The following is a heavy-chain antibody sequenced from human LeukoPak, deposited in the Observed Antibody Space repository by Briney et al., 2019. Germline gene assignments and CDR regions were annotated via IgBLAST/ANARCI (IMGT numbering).Heavy chain of an antibody. CDR2: IYSGGST. J-gene: IGHJ4*02. Sequence: GGSLRLSCAASGFTVSSNYMSWVRQAPGKGLEWVSVIYSGGSTYYADSVKGRFTISRDNSKNTLYLQVNSLRAGDTAVYYCARDRLPRGYDYWGQGTLVTVSS. CDR1: GFTVSSNY. CDR3: ARDRLPRGYDY. V-gene: IGHV3-66*02. D-gene: IGHD3-10*01.